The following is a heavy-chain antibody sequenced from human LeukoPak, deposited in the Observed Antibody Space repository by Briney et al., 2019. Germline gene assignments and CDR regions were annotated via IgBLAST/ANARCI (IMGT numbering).Heavy chain of an antibody. CDR1: EFTFSSYN. CDR3: ARGYSSGTD. J-gene: IGHJ4*02. Sequence: GGSLRLSCVASEFTFSSYNMNWVRQAPGKGLEWVSSISSSSSYIYYADAVKGRFTISRDNAKNSLYLQMNSLRAEDTAVYYCARGYSSGTDWGQGTLVTVSS. CDR2: ISSSSSYI. D-gene: IGHD5-18*01. V-gene: IGHV3-21*01.